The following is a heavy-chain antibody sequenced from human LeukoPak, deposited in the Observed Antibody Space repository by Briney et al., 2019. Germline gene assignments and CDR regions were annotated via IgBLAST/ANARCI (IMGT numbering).Heavy chain of an antibody. D-gene: IGHD6-19*01. CDR2: IYPGDSGT. J-gene: IGHJ3*02. V-gene: IGHV5-51*01. CDR1: GYSFTSYW. Sequence: GESLKISCKGSGYSFTSYWIGWVRQMPGKGLEWMGIIYPGDSGTRYSPSFQGQVTISADKSINTAYLQWNSLKASDTAMYYCATRSSSGWYDTFDIWGQGTMVTVSS. CDR3: ATRSSSGWYDTFDI.